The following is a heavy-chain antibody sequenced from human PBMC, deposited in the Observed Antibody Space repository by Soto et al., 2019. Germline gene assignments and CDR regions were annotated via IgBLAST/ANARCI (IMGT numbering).Heavy chain of an antibody. Sequence: GGSLRLSCAASGFIFKMYWMHWVRQSPGKGLVWISGIYNDGTYSDYADSVRGRFTISRDNVNDTLYLQMNNLRAEDSGLYYCTRGPRPISTGTGAYWGQGTQVTVSS. CDR2: IYNDGTYS. J-gene: IGHJ4*02. D-gene: IGHD3-10*01. CDR1: GFIFKMYW. CDR3: TRGPRPISTGTGAY. V-gene: IGHV3-74*01.